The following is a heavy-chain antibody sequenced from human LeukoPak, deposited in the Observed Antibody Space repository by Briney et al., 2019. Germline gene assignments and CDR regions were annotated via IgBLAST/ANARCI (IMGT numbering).Heavy chain of an antibody. CDR1: GGTFSIYA. J-gene: IGHJ6*03. CDR2: IIPIFGTA. V-gene: IGHV1-69*13. D-gene: IGHD3-10*01. CDR3: AISGLLWFGDYHYYKDV. Sequence: ASVKVSFKASGGTFSIYAISWVRQAPGQRLEWTGGIIPIFGTANYAQKFQGRVTITADESTSTAYMELSSLRSEDTAVYYCAISGLLWFGDYHYYKDVWGKGTTVTVSS.